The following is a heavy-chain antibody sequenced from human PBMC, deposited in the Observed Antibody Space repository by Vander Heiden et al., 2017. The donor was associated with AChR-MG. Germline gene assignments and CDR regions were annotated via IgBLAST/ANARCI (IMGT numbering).Heavy chain of an antibody. CDR3: AREEGEMATSGPFYWYFDL. D-gene: IGHD5-12*01. Sequence: QVQLQESGPGLVKPSETLSLTCTVSGGSISSYYRSWIRQPAGKGLEWIGRIYTSGSTNYNPSLKSRVTMSVDTSKNQFSLKLSSVTAADTAVYYCAREEGEMATSGPFYWYFDLWGRGTLVTVSS. CDR1: GGSISSYY. V-gene: IGHV4-4*07. J-gene: IGHJ2*01. CDR2: IYTSGST.